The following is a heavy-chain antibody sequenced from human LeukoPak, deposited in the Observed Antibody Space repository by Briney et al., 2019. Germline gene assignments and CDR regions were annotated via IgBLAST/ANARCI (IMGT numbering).Heavy chain of an antibody. J-gene: IGHJ3*01. D-gene: IGHD3-10*01. V-gene: IGHV4-4*07. CDR3: AREFWSSRSGNLQAFHV. CDR2: IYTSGST. Sequence: PSETLSLTCTVSGGSISSYYWSWIRQPAGKGLEWIGRIYTSGSTNYNPSLKSRVTISVDTSKNQFSLNLRSVTAADTAVYYCAREFWSSRSGNLQAFHVWGQGTMVTVSS. CDR1: GGSISSYY.